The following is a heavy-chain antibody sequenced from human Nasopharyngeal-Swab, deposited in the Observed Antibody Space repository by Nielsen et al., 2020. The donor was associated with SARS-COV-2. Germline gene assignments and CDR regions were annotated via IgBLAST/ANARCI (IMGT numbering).Heavy chain of an antibody. CDR1: GFAVNIND. J-gene: IGHJ4*02. Sequence: GESLKISCAASGFAVNINDVTWVRQTPGKGLEWVSMHYVDGRTEYAVSVKGRFAISGDNSKNTLYLQMNSLRAEDTAVYYCARELVVAAPFDYWGQGTRVTVSS. CDR3: ARELVVAAPFDY. D-gene: IGHD2-15*01. V-gene: IGHV3-53*05. CDR2: HYVDGRT.